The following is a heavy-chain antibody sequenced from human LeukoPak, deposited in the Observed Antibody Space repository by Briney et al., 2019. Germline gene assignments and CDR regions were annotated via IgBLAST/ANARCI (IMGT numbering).Heavy chain of an antibody. V-gene: IGHV1-8*01. D-gene: IGHD2-2*01. J-gene: IGHJ6*04. CDR3: ARDLVGIVVVPAATLDV. CDR2: MNPNSGRT. CDR1: GYTLTSYD. Sequence: ASVKVSCKASGYTLTSYDINWVRQATGQGLEWMGWMNPNSGRTGYAQNFQGRITITRNTSISTAYLELSSLRSDDTAVYYCARDLVGIVVVPAATLDVWGKGTTVTVSS.